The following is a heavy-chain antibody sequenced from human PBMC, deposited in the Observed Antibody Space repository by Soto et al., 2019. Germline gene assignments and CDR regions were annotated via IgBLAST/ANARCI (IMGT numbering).Heavy chain of an antibody. V-gene: IGHV5-51*01. CDR2: IYPGDSDT. CDR1: GYSFTSYW. CDR3: ANVPDYYYGMDV. D-gene: IGHD6-6*01. J-gene: IGHJ6*02. Sequence: GESLKISCKGSGYSFTSYWIGWVRQMPGKGLEWMGIIYPGDSDTRYSPSFQGRFTISRDNSKNTLYLQMNSLRAEDTAVYYCANVPDYYYGMDVWGQGTTVTVSS.